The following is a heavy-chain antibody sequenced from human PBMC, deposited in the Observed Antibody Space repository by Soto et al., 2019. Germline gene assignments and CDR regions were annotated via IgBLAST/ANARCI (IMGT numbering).Heavy chain of an antibody. Sequence: EVQLVESGGGLVQPGGSLKLSCAASGFTFSGSAMHWVRQASGKGLEWVGRIRSKANSYATAYAASVKGRFTISRDDSKNTAYLQMNSLKTEDTAVYYCTRHVEGSGWFHLNYWGQGTLVTVSS. J-gene: IGHJ4*02. D-gene: IGHD6-19*01. V-gene: IGHV3-73*02. CDR1: GFTFSGSA. CDR2: IRSKANSYAT. CDR3: TRHVEGSGWFHLNY.